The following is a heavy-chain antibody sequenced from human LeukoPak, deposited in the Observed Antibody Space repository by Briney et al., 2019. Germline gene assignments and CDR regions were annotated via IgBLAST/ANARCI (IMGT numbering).Heavy chain of an antibody. CDR2: INHSGST. CDR1: GGSFSGYY. D-gene: IGHD6-6*01. V-gene: IGHV4-34*01. Sequence: SETLSLTCAVYGGSFSGYYLSWIRQPPGKGLEWIGEINHSGSTNYNPSLKSRVTISVDTSKNQFSLKLSSVTAADTAVYYCARGRFEYSSSSIPKPNYYYYVDVWGKGTTVTVSS. J-gene: IGHJ6*03. CDR3: ARGRFEYSSSSIPKPNYYYYVDV.